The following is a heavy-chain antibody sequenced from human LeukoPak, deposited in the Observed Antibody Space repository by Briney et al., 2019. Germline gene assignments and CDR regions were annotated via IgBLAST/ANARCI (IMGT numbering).Heavy chain of an antibody. CDR2: IYYSGST. CDR3: ARQDLTVTNY. J-gene: IGHJ4*02. D-gene: IGHD4-11*01. Sequence: SETLSLXXXXSXXXXSSSSYYWGWXRQPPGKGLEWIGSIYYSGSTYYNPSIKSRVTISVDTSKNQFSLKPSSVTAADTAVYYCARQDLTVTNYWGQGTLVTVSS. V-gene: IGHV4-39*01. CDR1: XXXXSSSSYY.